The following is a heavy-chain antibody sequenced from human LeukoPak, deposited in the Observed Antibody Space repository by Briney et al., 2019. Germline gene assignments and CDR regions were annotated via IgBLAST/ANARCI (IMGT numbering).Heavy chain of an antibody. J-gene: IGHJ4*02. CDR2: ITSDGSYT. CDR1: GFSFSTYW. Sequence: GGSLRLSCAASGFSFSTYWMHWVRQAPGKGLVWVSRITSDGSYTNYADSVKGRFTISRDNAKETLYLQMNSLRVEDTAIYYCTRPSAGGGLASDYWGQGTLVTVSS. V-gene: IGHV3-74*01. CDR3: TRPSAGGGLASDY. D-gene: IGHD3-10*01.